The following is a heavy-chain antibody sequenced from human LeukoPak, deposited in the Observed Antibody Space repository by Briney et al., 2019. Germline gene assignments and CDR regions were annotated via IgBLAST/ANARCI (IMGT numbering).Heavy chain of an antibody. CDR1: GGSISSGDYY. J-gene: IGHJ4*02. D-gene: IGHD1-7*01. CDR3: ARAEVPKLFDY. Sequence: SETLSLTCTVSGGSISSGDYYWSWIRQPPGKGLEWIGYIYYSGSTYYNPSLKSRVTISVDTSKNQFSLKLSSVTAADTAVYCCARAEVPKLFDYWGQGTLVTVSS. CDR2: IYYSGST. V-gene: IGHV4-30-4*01.